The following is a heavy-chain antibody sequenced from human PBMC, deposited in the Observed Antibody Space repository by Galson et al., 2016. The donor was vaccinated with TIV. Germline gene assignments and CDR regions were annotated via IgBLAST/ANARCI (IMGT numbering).Heavy chain of an antibody. Sequence: LSLTCTVSGGPMYSGNYHWTWIRQPAGKGLEWIGRIYASGSTTYNAFLKRRVTMSVDTSKNQFSLNPNSVTAADTAVYYCARACRAALSGGSCLSAVDVWGQGTTVIVSS. CDR1: GGPMYSGNYH. D-gene: IGHD2-15*01. V-gene: IGHV4-61*02. J-gene: IGHJ6*02. CDR3: ARACRAALSGGSCLSAVDV. CDR2: IYASGST.